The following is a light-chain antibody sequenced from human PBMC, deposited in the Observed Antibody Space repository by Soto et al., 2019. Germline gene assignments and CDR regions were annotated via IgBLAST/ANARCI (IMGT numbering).Light chain of an antibody. CDR1: QSVSRW. Sequence: DIQMTQSPSTLSASVGDRVTITCRATQSVSRWLAWFQHKPGKAPKLLFYDASSLQSGVPSRFSGSGSGTEFSLTISSLQPDDFATYYCQQYDSLWTFGQGTKVDNK. J-gene: IGKJ1*01. CDR2: DAS. CDR3: QQYDSLWT. V-gene: IGKV1-5*01.